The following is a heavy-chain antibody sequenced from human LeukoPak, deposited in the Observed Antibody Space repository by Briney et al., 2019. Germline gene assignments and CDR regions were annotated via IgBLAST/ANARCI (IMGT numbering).Heavy chain of an antibody. J-gene: IGHJ5*02. V-gene: IGHV3-7*01. CDR2: IKQDGSEK. D-gene: IGHD3-10*01. Sequence: GGSLRLSCAASGFSFSAFWMTWLRQAPGKGLEWVANIKQDGSEKNYVEPVKGRFSISRDNAKKSLYLQMNSLRAEDTAVYYCARDYYGSGSYYDRWGEGTLVTVS. CDR1: GFSFSAFW. CDR3: ARDYYGSGSYYDR.